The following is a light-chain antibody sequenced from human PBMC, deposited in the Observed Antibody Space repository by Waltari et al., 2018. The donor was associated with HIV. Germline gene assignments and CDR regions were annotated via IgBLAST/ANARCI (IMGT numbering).Light chain of an antibody. V-gene: IGLV2-14*01. CDR3: TSYTTSITYV. J-gene: IGLJ1*01. CDR1: SSDVGAYKF. CDR2: EVS. Sequence: QSALTQPASVSGSPGQSITISCTGTSSDVGAYKFVSWYQQHPGKAPKLIIYEVSNRPSGVSNRFSASKSGNTASLTISVLQAEDEADYYCTSYTTSITYVFGTGTKVTVL.